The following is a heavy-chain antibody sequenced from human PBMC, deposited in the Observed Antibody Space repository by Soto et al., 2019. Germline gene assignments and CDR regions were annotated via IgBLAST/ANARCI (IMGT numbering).Heavy chain of an antibody. CDR1: GGSFSGYY. Sequence: RSLTCAVYGGSFSGYYWSWIRQPPGKGLEWIGEINHSGSTNYNPSLKSRVTISVDTSKNQFSLKLSSVTAADTAVYYCARGGNGGDVCGQGATVTVS. J-gene: IGHJ6*02. CDR2: INHSGST. CDR3: ARGGNGGDV. V-gene: IGHV4-34*01.